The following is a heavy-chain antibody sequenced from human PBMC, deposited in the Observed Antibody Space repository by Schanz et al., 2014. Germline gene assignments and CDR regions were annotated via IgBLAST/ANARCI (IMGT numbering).Heavy chain of an antibody. CDR2: INSVGSNT. Sequence: EVQLLESGGGLVQPGGSLRLSCAASGFTFSSHWMHWVRQDPGKGLVWVARINSVGSNTDYADSVTGRFTISRDNAKNTLYLQMNSLRAEDTAVYYCARDLIAAAESWFDPWGQGTPXTVSS. CDR3: ARDLIAAAESWFDP. D-gene: IGHD6-13*01. V-gene: IGHV3-74*01. J-gene: IGHJ5*02. CDR1: GFTFSSHW.